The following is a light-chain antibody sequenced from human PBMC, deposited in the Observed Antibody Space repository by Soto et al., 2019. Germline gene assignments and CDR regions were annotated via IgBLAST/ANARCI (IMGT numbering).Light chain of an antibody. V-gene: IGLV1-44*01. Sequence: QSVLTQPPSASGTPGQRVTISCSGSSSNIGRNTVNWNQQLPGPAPKLLIYSNNQRPSGAPDRFSGPKSGTSASLAISGLQSEDEADYYCAAWDDSLNGPNWVFGGGTKLTVL. CDR1: SSNIGRNT. CDR2: SNN. CDR3: AAWDDSLNGPNWV. J-gene: IGLJ3*02.